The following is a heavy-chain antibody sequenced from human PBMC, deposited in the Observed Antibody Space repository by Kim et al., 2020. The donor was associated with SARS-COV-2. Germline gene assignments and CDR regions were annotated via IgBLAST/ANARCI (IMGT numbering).Heavy chain of an antibody. CDR2: ISSNGGST. Sequence: GGSLRLSCSASGFTFSSYAMHWVRQAPWKGLEYVSAISSNGGSTYYADSVKGRFTISRDNSKNTLYLQMSSLRAEDTAVYYCTARGDVLMVSFDYWGQGTRVTVSS. CDR1: GFTFSSYA. V-gene: IGHV3-64D*09. CDR3: TARGDVLMVSFDY. J-gene: IGHJ4*02. D-gene: IGHD2-8*01.